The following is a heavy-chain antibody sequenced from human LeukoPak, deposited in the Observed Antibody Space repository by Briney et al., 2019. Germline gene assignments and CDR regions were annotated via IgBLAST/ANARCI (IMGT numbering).Heavy chain of an antibody. CDR1: GFTFSSFE. CDR3: ARGYSYAYHFDY. Sequence: PGGSLRLSCAASGFTFSSFETNWVRQAPGKGLEWVSYISGSSSTIFYADSVKGRFTISRDNAKNSLYLQMNSLRVEDTAVYYCARGYSYAYHFDYWGQGTLVTVSS. D-gene: IGHD5-18*01. J-gene: IGHJ4*02. V-gene: IGHV3-48*03. CDR2: ISGSSSTI.